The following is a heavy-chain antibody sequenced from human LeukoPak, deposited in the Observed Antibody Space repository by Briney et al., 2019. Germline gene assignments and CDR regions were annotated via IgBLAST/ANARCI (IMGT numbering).Heavy chain of an antibody. CDR2: IYYSGST. V-gene: IGHV4-39*07. Sequence: SETLSLTCTVSGGSISSYYWGWIRQPPGKGLEWIGSIYYSGSTYYNPSLKSRVTISVDTSKNQFSLKLSSVTAADTAVYYCARDGGRFSPDGYLRFDYWGQGTLVTVSS. J-gene: IGHJ4*02. D-gene: IGHD5-24*01. CDR3: ARDGGRFSPDGYLRFDY. CDR1: GGSISSYY.